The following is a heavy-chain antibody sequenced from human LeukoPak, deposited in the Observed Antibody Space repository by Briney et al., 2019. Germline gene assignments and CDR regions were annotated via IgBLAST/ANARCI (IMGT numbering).Heavy chain of an antibody. D-gene: IGHD5-18*01. CDR3: ARAGVYSYGFPRPYYYYYMDV. CDR1: GGSISSYY. V-gene: IGHV4-59*01. CDR2: IYYSGST. J-gene: IGHJ6*03. Sequence: SETLSLTCTVSGGSISSYYWSWIRQPPGKGLEWIGYIYYSGSTNYNPSLKSRVTISVDTSKNQFSLKLSSVTAADTAVYYCARAGVYSYGFPRPYYYYYMDVWGKGTTVTVSS.